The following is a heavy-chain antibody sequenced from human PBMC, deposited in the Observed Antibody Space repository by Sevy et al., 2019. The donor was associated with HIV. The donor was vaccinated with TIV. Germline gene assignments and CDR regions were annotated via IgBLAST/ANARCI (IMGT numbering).Heavy chain of an antibody. CDR1: GGSFSGYY. Sequence: SETLSLTCAVYGGSFSGYYWSWIRQPPGKGLEWIGEINHSGSTNYNPSLKSRVTISVDTSKNQFSLKLSSVTAADTAVYYCARVGGYNDFDYWGQGTLVTVSS. J-gene: IGHJ4*02. CDR3: ARVGGYNDFDY. CDR2: INHSGST. V-gene: IGHV4-34*01. D-gene: IGHD1-26*01.